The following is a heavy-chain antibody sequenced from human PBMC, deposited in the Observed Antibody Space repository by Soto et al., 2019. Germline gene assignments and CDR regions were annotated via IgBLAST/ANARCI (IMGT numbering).Heavy chain of an antibody. Sequence: PWGALRLSGEGSVFTCDDYYMTWIRQAPGKGLEWVAYINTLSTAIYYADSVKGRFTISRDNAKNSLYLQMNGLRAEDTATYYCARRLQWQLRPLDSWGRGTLVTVSS. CDR3: ARRLQWQLRPLDS. D-gene: IGHD6-19*01. J-gene: IGHJ4*02. CDR2: INTLSTAI. CDR1: VFTCDDYY. V-gene: IGHV3-11*01.